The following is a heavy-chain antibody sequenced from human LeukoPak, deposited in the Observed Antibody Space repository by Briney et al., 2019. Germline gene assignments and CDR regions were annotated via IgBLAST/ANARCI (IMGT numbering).Heavy chain of an antibody. V-gene: IGHV3-7*01. D-gene: IGHD1-14*01. Sequence: PGGSLRFSCAASGFTFSNYWMSWVRQAPGKGLEWVAKIKEDGSVKYYVGSVRGRFTISRDNAENSLFLQMNSLRAEDTAVYYCARDDRGGDYWGQGTLVTVSS. CDR2: IKEDGSVK. CDR1: GFTFSNYW. J-gene: IGHJ4*02. CDR3: ARDDRGGDY.